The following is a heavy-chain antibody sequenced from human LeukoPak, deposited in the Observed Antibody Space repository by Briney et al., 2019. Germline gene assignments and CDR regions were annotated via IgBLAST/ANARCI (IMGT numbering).Heavy chain of an antibody. V-gene: IGHV3-30*18. CDR2: ISYDGSNK. CDR1: GFTFSSYG. D-gene: IGHD1-26*01. CDR3: AKDGSYKAFDI. Sequence: GRSLRLSCAASGFTFSSYGMHWVRRAPGKGLEWVAVISYDGSNKYYADSVKGRFTISRDNSKNTLYLQMNSLRAEDTAVYYCAKDGSYKAFDIWGQGTMVTVSS. J-gene: IGHJ3*02.